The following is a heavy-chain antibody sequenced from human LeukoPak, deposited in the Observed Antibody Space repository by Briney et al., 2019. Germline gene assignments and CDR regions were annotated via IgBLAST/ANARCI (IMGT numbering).Heavy chain of an antibody. CDR3: ARVGPDSSSSGGN. Sequence: GGSLRLSCAASGFTFSSYAMHWVRQAPGKGLEWVAVISYDGSNKYYADSVKGRFTISRDNSKNTLYLQMNSLRAEDTAVYYCARVGPDSSSSGGNWGQGTLVTVSS. CDR2: ISYDGSNK. J-gene: IGHJ4*02. CDR1: GFTFSSYA. V-gene: IGHV3-30-3*01. D-gene: IGHD6-13*01.